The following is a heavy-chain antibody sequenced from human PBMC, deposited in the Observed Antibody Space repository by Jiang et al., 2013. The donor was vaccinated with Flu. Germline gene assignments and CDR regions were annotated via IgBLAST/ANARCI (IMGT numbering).Heavy chain of an antibody. Sequence: QLLESGGGVVQPGRSLRLSCAASGFTFSSYAMHWVRQAPGKGLEWVAVISYDGSNKYYADSVKGRFTISRDNSKNTLYLQMNSLRAEDTAVYYCARGVGRRDGYPSYFDYWGQGTLVTVSS. D-gene: IGHD5-24*01. V-gene: IGHV3-30-3*01. CDR1: GFTFSSYA. CDR2: ISYDGSNK. J-gene: IGHJ4*02. CDR3: ARGVGRRDGYPSYFDY.